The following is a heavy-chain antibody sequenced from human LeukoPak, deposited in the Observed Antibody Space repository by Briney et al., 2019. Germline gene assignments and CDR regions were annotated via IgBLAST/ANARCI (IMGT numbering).Heavy chain of an antibody. CDR1: GGSISSGSYY. Sequence: PSQTLSLTCTVSGGSISSGSYYWSWIRQPAGKGLEWIGRIDTSGSTNYNPSLKSRVTISVDTSKNQFSLKLSSVTAADTAVYYCARGGGRDYYDSSGYREYFQHWGQGTLVTVSS. CDR3: ARGGGRDYYDSSGYREYFQH. D-gene: IGHD3-22*01. CDR2: IDTSGST. V-gene: IGHV4-61*02. J-gene: IGHJ1*01.